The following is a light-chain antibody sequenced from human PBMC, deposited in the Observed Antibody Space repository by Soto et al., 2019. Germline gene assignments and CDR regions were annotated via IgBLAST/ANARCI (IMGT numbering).Light chain of an antibody. CDR2: AAS. CDR1: QSVTMY. J-gene: IGKJ4*01. CDR3: QQSISAPLT. Sequence: DIQMTQSPSSLSASVGDRVTITCRASQSVTMYLNWYQQKPGKAPKLLIYAASSLQSGVPSRFSGSRSGTDFTLTISSLQPEDSASYFCQQSISAPLTFGGGTKVEIK. V-gene: IGKV1-39*01.